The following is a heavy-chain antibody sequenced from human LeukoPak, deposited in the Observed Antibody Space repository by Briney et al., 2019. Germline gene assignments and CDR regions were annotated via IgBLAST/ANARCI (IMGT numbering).Heavy chain of an antibody. CDR1: GFTFSSYS. J-gene: IGHJ3*02. CDR2: ISSSSSYI. D-gene: IGHD1-1*01. CDR3: ARGNAHALDI. Sequence: SGGSLRLSCAASGFTFSSYSMNWVRQAPGKGLEWVSSISSSSSYIYYADSVKGRFTISRDNAKNSLYLQMNSLRAEDTAVYYCARGNAHALDIWGQGTMVTVSS. V-gene: IGHV3-21*01.